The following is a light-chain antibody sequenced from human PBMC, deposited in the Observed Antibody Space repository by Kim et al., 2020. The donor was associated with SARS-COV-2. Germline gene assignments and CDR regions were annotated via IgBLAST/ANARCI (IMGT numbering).Light chain of an antibody. Sequence: SASVGERVTITGGASQDINIYLAWYQQKPGKVPDLLMYAASALQAGGPSRLSGSGAGTGFTLTISSLQPEDVASYYCQKYNRAPHTFGQGTKLEI. V-gene: IGKV1-27*01. CDR2: AAS. CDR3: QKYNRAPHT. J-gene: IGKJ2*01. CDR1: QDINIY.